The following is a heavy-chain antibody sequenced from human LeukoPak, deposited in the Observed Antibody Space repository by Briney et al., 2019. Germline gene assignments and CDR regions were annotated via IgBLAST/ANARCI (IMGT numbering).Heavy chain of an antibody. CDR1: GGSISSYY. Sequence: SETLSLTCTVSGGSISSYYWSWIRQPPRKGLEWIGHIYYSGSTNYNPSLKSRVTISVDTSKNQFSLKLTSVTAADTAVYYCARDPHPCSSTSCYGPYWFDPWGQGTLVTVSS. CDR3: ARDPHPCSSTSCYGPYWFDP. D-gene: IGHD2-2*01. CDR2: IYYSGST. J-gene: IGHJ5*02. V-gene: IGHV4-59*01.